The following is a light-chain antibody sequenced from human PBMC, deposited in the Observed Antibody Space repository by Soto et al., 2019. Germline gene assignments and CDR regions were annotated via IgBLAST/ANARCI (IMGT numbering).Light chain of an antibody. J-gene: IGKJ1*01. Sequence: EIVLTQSPGTLSLSPGERATLSCRASQSIRNNYLAWYQQKPGQAPRLLIHGASSRASGTPDRFSGSGSGTDFTLTISRLEPEDFAVYYCQQYGSSPPRTFGQGTKVEIK. CDR2: GAS. CDR3: QQYGSSPPRT. CDR1: QSIRNNY. V-gene: IGKV3-20*01.